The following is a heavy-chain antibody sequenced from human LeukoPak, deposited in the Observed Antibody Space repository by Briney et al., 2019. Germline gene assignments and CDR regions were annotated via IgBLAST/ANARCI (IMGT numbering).Heavy chain of an antibody. V-gene: IGHV3-23*01. D-gene: IGHD3-9*01. J-gene: IGHJ3*02. CDR2: ISTSGGST. Sequence: GGSLRLSCAASGFTFSNYGMSWVRQAPGKGLEWVSAISTSGGSTYYADSVKGRFTISRDNSKNTLYLQMNSLRAEDTAVYYCAKDQARYFDWFSSRAAAFDIWGQGTMVTVSS. CDR1: GFTFSNYG. CDR3: AKDQARYFDWFSSRAAAFDI.